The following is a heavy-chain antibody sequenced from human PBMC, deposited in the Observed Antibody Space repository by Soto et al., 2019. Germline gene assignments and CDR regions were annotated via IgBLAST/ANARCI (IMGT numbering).Heavy chain of an antibody. V-gene: IGHV4-34*01. D-gene: IGHD6-6*01. J-gene: IGHJ5*02. Sequence: SETLSLTCAVYGGSFSGYYWSWIRQHPGKGLEWIGEINHSGSTNYNPSLKSRVTISVDTSKNQFSLKLSSVTAADTAVYYCARGRGYSSSGHWFDPWGQGTLVTVSS. CDR2: INHSGST. CDR3: ARGRGYSSSGHWFDP. CDR1: GGSFSGYY.